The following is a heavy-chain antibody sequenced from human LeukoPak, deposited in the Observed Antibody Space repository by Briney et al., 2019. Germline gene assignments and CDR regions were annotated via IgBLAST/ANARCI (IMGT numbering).Heavy chain of an antibody. J-gene: IGHJ6*03. CDR2: IYTSGST. D-gene: IGHD3-10*01. CDR3: SGSYYGHYYYYYMDV. V-gene: IGHV4-4*07. Sequence: SETLSLTCTVSGGSISSYYWSWIRQPAGEGLEWIGRIYTSGSTNYNPSLKSRVTISVDTSKNQFSLKLSSVTAADTAVYYCSGSYYGHYYYYYMDVWGKGTTVTISS. CDR1: GGSISSYY.